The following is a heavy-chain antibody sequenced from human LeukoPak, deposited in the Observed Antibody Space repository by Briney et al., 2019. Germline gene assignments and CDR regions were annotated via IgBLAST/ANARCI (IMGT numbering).Heavy chain of an antibody. D-gene: IGHD3-10*01. V-gene: IGHV3-23*01. J-gene: IGHJ3*02. CDR2: ISGSGGST. Sequence: PGGSLRLSCAASGFTFSNYAMNWIRQAPGEGLEWVSAISGSGGSTYYAGSVKGRFTISRENAKNSLYLQMNSLRAGDTAVYYCARVGENAFDIWGQGTMVTVSS. CDR1: GFTFSNYA. CDR3: ARVGENAFDI.